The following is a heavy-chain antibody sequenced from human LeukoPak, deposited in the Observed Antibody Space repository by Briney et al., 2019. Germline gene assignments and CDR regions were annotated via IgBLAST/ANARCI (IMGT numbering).Heavy chain of an antibody. J-gene: IGHJ4*02. CDR1: GVSISSGGYS. D-gene: IGHD4-23*01. Sequence: SETLSLTCAVSGVSISSGGYSWSWIRQPPGKGLEWIGYIYHSGSTYYNPSLKSRVTISVDRSKNQFSLKLSSVTAADTAVYYCARGGNPLYYFDYWGQGTLVTVSS. CDR3: ARGGNPLYYFDY. CDR2: IYHSGST. V-gene: IGHV4-30-2*01.